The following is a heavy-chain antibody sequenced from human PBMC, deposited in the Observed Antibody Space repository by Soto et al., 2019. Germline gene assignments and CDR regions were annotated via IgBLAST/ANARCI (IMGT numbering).Heavy chain of an antibody. Sequence: GGSLRLSCAASGFTFSSYSMNWVRQAPGKGLEWVSYISSSSSTIYYADSVKGRFTISRDNAKNSLYLQMNSLRDEDTAVYYCARVTMVRGVISYGMDVWGQGTTVTVSS. J-gene: IGHJ6*02. V-gene: IGHV3-48*02. D-gene: IGHD3-10*01. CDR1: GFTFSSYS. CDR3: ARVTMVRGVISYGMDV. CDR2: ISSSSSTI.